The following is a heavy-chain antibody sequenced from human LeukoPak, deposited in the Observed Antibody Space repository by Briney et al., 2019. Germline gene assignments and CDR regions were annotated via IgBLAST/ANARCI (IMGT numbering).Heavy chain of an antibody. CDR1: GGTFSSYA. D-gene: IGHD5-18*01. J-gene: IGHJ6*03. CDR3: ARDSQRGYSYGAQGYYMDV. V-gene: IGHV1-69*06. CDR2: IIPIFGTA. Sequence: ASVKVSCKASGGTFSSYAISWVRQAPGQGLEWMGGIIPIFGTANYAQKFQGRVTITADKSTSTAYMELSSLRSEDTAVYYCARDSQRGYSYGAQGYYMDVWGKGTTVTISS.